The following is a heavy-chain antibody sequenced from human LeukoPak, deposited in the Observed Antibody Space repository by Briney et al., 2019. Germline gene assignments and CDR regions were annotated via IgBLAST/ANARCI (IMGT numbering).Heavy chain of an antibody. D-gene: IGHD1-1*01. J-gene: IGHJ4*02. V-gene: IGHV3-21*01. Sequence: GGSLRLSCAASGFSFSSYSMNWVRQAPGKGLEWVSSISSSGSYTYYADSVKGRFTISRDNAKNSLYLQMNSLRAEDTAVYYCARGGSGNWNAPFDYWGQGTLVTVSS. CDR2: ISSSGSYT. CDR3: ARGGSGNWNAPFDY. CDR1: GFSFSSYS.